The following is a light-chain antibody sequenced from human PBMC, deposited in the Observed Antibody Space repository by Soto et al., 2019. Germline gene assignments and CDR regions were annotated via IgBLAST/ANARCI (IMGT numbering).Light chain of an antibody. Sequence: EIVLTQSSGTLSLSPGERATLSCRASQSVSSSYLAWYQQKPGQAPRLLIYGVSSRATGIPDRFSGSGSGTEFTLTISSLEPEDFAVYYCQQRNNWPRTFGQGTKVDIK. J-gene: IGKJ1*01. V-gene: IGKV3D-20*02. CDR3: QQRNNWPRT. CDR2: GVS. CDR1: QSVSSSY.